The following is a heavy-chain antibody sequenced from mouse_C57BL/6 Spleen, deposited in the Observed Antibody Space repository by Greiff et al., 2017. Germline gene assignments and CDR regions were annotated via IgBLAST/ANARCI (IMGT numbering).Heavy chain of an antibody. CDR1: GFTFSNYW. CDR2: IRLKSDMYAT. D-gene: IGHD1-1*01. Sequence: EVKLMESGGGLVQPGGSMKLSCVASGFTFSNYWMNWVRQSPEKGLEWVAQIRLKSDMYATHYAESVKGRFTISRDDSKSSVYLQMNNLRAEVTGIYYCTEYYYGSAWFAYWGQGTLVTVSA. J-gene: IGHJ3*01. V-gene: IGHV6-3*01. CDR3: TEYYYGSAWFAY.